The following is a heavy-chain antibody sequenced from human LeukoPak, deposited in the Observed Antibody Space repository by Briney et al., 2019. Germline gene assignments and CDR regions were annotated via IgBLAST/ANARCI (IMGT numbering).Heavy chain of an antibody. CDR2: ISAYNGNT. V-gene: IGHV1-18*01. D-gene: IGHD3-3*01. CDR3: ARSSNYDLWSGYFNY. CDR1: GYTFTSYG. J-gene: IGHJ4*02. Sequence: ASVKVSCKASGYTFTSYGISWARQAPGQGLEWMGWISAYNGNTNYAQKLQGRVTMTTDTSTSTAYMELRSLRSDDTAVYHCARSSNYDLWSGYFNYWGQGTLVTVSS.